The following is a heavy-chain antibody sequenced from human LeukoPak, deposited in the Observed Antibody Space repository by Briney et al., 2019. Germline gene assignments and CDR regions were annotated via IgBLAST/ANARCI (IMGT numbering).Heavy chain of an antibody. J-gene: IGHJ4*02. CDR1: GYTFTGYY. Sequence: ASVKVSCKASGYTFTGYYMHWVRQAPGQGLEWMGWINPNSGGPNYAQKFQGRVTMTRDTSISTAYMELSRLRSDDTAVYYCARSRVRGVIIVDYWGQGTLVTVSS. CDR2: INPNSGGP. CDR3: ARSRVRGVIIVDY. V-gene: IGHV1-2*02. D-gene: IGHD3-10*01.